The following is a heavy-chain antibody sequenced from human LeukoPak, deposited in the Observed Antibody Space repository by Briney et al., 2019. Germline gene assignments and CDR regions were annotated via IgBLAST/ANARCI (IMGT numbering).Heavy chain of an antibody. V-gene: IGHV3-21*01. Sequence: GGSLRLSCAASGSTFSSYSMNWVRQAPGKGLEWVSSISSSSSYIYYADSVKGRFTISRDNAKNSLYLQMNSLRAEDTAVYYCARAFYFWSGYDDYWGQGTLVTVSS. CDR3: ARAFYFWSGYDDY. D-gene: IGHD3-3*01. CDR1: GSTFSSYS. CDR2: ISSSSSYI. J-gene: IGHJ4*02.